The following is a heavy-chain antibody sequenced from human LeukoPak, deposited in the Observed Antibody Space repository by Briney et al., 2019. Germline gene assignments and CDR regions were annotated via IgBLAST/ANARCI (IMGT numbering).Heavy chain of an antibody. Sequence: SETLSLTCTVSGGSITSYYWSWIRQPPGKGLEWIGHIYYSGSTNYNPSLKSRVTISVDTSKNQFSLKLSSVTAADTAVYYCARRGGYSGYDSHWGQGTLVTVSS. CDR1: GGSITSYY. J-gene: IGHJ4*02. V-gene: IGHV4-59*08. D-gene: IGHD5-12*01. CDR3: ARRGGYSGYDSH. CDR2: IYYSGST.